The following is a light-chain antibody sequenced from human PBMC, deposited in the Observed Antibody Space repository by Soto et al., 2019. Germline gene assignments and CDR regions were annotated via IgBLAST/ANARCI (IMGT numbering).Light chain of an antibody. CDR3: QQYGTSPPLT. V-gene: IGKV3-20*01. Sequence: EFVLTQSPGTLSLSPGERATLSCRASQSVGSNSLAWYQQKPGQAPRILIYGASNRATGIPDRFSGSGSGTDFTLTISRLEPEDFAVYYCQQYGTSPPLTFGGGTNVDIQ. CDR2: GAS. CDR1: QSVGSNS. J-gene: IGKJ4*01.